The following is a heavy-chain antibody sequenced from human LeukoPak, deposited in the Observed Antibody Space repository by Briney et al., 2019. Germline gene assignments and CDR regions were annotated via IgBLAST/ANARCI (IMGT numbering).Heavy chain of an antibody. CDR2: ISAYNGNT. V-gene: IGHV1-18*01. J-gene: IGHJ5*02. Sequence: ASVKVSCKASGYTFTSYGISWVRQAPGQGLEWMGWISAYNGNTNYAQKLQGRVTMTTDTSTSTAYMELRSLRSDDTAVYYCARDKRQWLAPMRSVDPWGQGTLVTVSS. D-gene: IGHD6-19*01. CDR1: GYTFTSYG. CDR3: ARDKRQWLAPMRSVDP.